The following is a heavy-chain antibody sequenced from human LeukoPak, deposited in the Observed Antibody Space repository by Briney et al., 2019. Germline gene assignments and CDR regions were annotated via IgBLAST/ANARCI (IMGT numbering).Heavy chain of an antibody. D-gene: IGHD6-13*01. Sequence: PGGSLRLSCAASGFTFSSYGMHWVRQAPGKGLEWVADISYDGSNKYYADSVKGRFTISRDNSKNTLYLQMNSRRAEDTAVYYCAKARRGSSWYHFDYWGQGTLVTVSS. CDR3: AKARRGSSWYHFDY. V-gene: IGHV3-30*18. CDR1: GFTFSSYG. J-gene: IGHJ4*02. CDR2: ISYDGSNK.